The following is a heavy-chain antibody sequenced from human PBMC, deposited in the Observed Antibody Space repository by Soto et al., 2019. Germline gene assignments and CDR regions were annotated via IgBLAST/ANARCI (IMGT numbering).Heavy chain of an antibody. D-gene: IGHD3-9*01. CDR1: GYTFTSYD. J-gene: IGHJ5*02. CDR2: MNPNSGNT. CDR3: ARSDYDILTRYQWFDP. V-gene: IGHV1-8*01. Sequence: ASVKVSCKASGYTFTSYDINWVRQATGQGLEWMGWMNPNSGNTGYAQKFQGRVTMTRNTSISTAYMELSSLRSEDTAVYYCARSDYDILTRYQWFDPWGQGTLVTVSS.